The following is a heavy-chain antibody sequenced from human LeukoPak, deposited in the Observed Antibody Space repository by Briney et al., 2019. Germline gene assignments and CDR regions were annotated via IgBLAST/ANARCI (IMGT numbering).Heavy chain of an antibody. CDR2: TYYRSKWYN. J-gene: IGHJ5*02. D-gene: IGHD4-17*01. V-gene: IGHV6-1*01. CDR3: ARGTADEDYVWFDP. Sequence: SQTLSLTCAISGDSVSSNRAAWNWIRQSPSRGLEWLGRTYYRSKWYNDYAVSVKSRITINPDTSKNQFSLQLNSVTPEDTAVYYCARGTADEDYVWFDPWGQGTLVTVSS. CDR1: GDSVSSNRAA.